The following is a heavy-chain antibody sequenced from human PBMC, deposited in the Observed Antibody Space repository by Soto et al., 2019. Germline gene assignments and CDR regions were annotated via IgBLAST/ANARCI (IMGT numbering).Heavy chain of an antibody. CDR3: ATVPVRGAYGMDV. Sequence: ASVKGSCKVAGYTLTELSMHCVRQAPGKGLEWMGGFDPEDGETIYAQKFQGRVTMTEDTSTDTAYMELSSLRSEDTAVYYCATVPVRGAYGMDVWGQGTTVTVSS. CDR1: GYTLTELS. CDR2: FDPEDGET. J-gene: IGHJ6*02. D-gene: IGHD3-10*01. V-gene: IGHV1-24*01.